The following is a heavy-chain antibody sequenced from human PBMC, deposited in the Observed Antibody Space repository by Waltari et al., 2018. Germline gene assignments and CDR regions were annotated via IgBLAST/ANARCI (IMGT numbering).Heavy chain of an antibody. Sequence: QVQLVQSGAEVKKPGSSVKVSCKASGGTFSSYAISWVRQAPGQGLEWMGGIIPIVGTANYEQKFQGRVTITADESTSTAYMELSSLRSEDTAVYYCRYTAMVLVGNAFDIWGQGTMVTVSS. CDR1: GGTFSSYA. J-gene: IGHJ3*02. CDR3: RYTAMVLVGNAFDI. CDR2: IIPIVGTA. V-gene: IGHV1-69*12. D-gene: IGHD5-18*01.